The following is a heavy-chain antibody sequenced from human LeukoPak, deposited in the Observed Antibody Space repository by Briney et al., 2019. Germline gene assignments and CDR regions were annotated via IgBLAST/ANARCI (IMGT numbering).Heavy chain of an antibody. CDR3: ARDAHMTTVTSGYYYGMDV. CDR1: GYTVTSYA. V-gene: IGHV1-3*01. J-gene: IGHJ6*04. Sequence: ASVKVSCKASGYTVTSYAMHWVRQAPGQRREGMGWINACNGKAKYSQKFQGRVTITRDTSASTAYMKLSSLRSEDTAVYYCARDAHMTTVTSGYYYGMDVWGKGTTVTVSS. D-gene: IGHD4-17*01. CDR2: INACNGKA.